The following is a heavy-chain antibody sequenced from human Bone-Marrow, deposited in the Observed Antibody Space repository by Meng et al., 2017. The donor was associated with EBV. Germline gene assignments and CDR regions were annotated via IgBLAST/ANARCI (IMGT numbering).Heavy chain of an antibody. CDR2: IYWDEDK. J-gene: IGHJ5*02. D-gene: IGHD3-10*01. Sequence: ESGGGLVKPGGSLRLSCAASGFTFSSYSMNWIRQPPGKALEWLALIYWDEDKRYSPSLKSRLTITKDSSKEQVVLTMTNMDPVDTATYYCAHRPDRRFTWFDPWGQGTLVTVSS. CDR3: AHRPDRRFTWFDP. V-gene: IGHV2-5*08. CDR1: GFTFSSYS.